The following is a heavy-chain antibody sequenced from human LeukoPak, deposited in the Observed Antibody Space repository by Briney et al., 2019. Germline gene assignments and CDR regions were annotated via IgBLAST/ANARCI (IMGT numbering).Heavy chain of an antibody. CDR2: IDTDGSDT. V-gene: IGHV3-74*01. J-gene: IGHJ6*02. CDR1: GFTFSRYW. Sequence: GGSLRPSCAASGFTFSRYWMHWVRQAPGKGLVWVSRIDTDGSDTTYADSVKGRFTISRDNSKNTLYLQMNSLRAEDTAVYYCARDALNGMDVWGQGTTVTVSS. CDR3: ARDALNGMDV.